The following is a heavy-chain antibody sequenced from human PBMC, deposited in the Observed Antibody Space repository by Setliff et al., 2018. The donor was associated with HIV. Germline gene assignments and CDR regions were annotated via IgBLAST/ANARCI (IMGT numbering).Heavy chain of an antibody. J-gene: IGHJ5*02. CDR2: IFSSGST. CDR1: GDSISSYS. V-gene: IGHV4-4*09. D-gene: IGHD3-10*01. CDR3: ARRIDDSGSFPDKNWFDT. Sequence: PSETLSLTCTVSGDSISSYSWNWIRQSPGGGLEWIGFIFSSGSTKYNPSLQSRVTMSIETSKNQFSLWRTSVTAADTAVYYCARRIDDSGSFPDKNWFDTWGQGSLVTVSS.